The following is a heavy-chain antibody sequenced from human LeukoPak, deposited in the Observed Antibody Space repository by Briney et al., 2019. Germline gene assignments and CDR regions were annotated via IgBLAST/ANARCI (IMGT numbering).Heavy chain of an antibody. CDR3: ARDQHCSNYVPWFDP. CDR2: IKQDGSEK. V-gene: IGHV3-7*01. Sequence: GGSLRLSCAASGFTFSSYWMSWVRQAPGKGLEWVANIKQDGSEKYYVDSVKGRFTISRDNAKNSLYLQMNSLRAEDTAVYYCARDQHCSNYVPWFDPWGQGTLVTVSS. CDR1: GFTFSSYW. D-gene: IGHD4-11*01. J-gene: IGHJ5*02.